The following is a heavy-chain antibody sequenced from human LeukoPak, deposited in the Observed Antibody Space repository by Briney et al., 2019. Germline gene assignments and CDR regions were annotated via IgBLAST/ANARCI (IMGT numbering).Heavy chain of an antibody. V-gene: IGHV3-49*03. J-gene: IGHJ4*02. Sequence: GRSLRLSCTASGFTFGDYAMNWFRQAPGKGLEWLGFIRSKTYGGTGEYAASVEGRFTISRDDSKSIAHLQMNSLKTEDTAVYYCTRSESGTYKGGFDFWGQGTLVTVSS. CDR1: GFTFGDYA. CDR2: IRSKTYGGTG. CDR3: TRSESGTYKGGFDF. D-gene: IGHD1-26*01.